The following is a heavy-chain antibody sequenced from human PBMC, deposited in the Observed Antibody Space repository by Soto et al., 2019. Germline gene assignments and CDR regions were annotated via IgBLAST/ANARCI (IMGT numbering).Heavy chain of an antibody. D-gene: IGHD1-26*01. CDR2: ISSSSSTI. J-gene: IGHJ3*02. CDR1: EFTFSNYN. V-gene: IGHV3-48*01. CDR3: ARGNPQWEVVSRFDI. Sequence: EVQLVESGGGLVQPGGSLRLSCAAYEFTFSNYNAKWVRQAPGKGLEWVSYISSSSSTIYYADSVKGRFTVSRDNAKNSLYLQMDSLRAEDTAVYYCARGNPQWEVVSRFDIWGHGTMVTVSS.